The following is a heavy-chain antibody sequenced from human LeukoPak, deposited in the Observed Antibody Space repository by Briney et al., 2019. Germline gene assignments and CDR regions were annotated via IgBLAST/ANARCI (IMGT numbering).Heavy chain of an antibody. CDR3: ARDSVQYISGWYYGFDP. CDR2: IYYSGST. D-gene: IGHD6-19*01. J-gene: IGHJ5*02. CDR1: GDSISSYY. V-gene: IGHV4-59*01. Sequence: SETLSLTCAVSGDSISSYYWSWIRQPPGKGLEWIGYIYYSGSTNYNPSLKSRVTILVDTSKNQFSLKLSSVTAADTAVYYCARDSVQYISGWYYGFDPWGQGTLVTVSS.